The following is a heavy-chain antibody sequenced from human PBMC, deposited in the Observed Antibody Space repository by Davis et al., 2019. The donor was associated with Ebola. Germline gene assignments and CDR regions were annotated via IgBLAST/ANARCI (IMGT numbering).Heavy chain of an antibody. CDR3: AKDKVIAVAGRGFDY. CDR1: GFTFDDYA. Sequence: SLKISCAASGFTFDDYAMHWVRQAPGKGLEWVSGISWNSGSIGYADSVKGRFTISRDNAKNSLYLQMNSLRAEDTALYYCAKDKVIAVAGRGFDYWGQGTLVTVSS. V-gene: IGHV3-9*01. D-gene: IGHD6-19*01. CDR2: ISWNSGSI. J-gene: IGHJ4*02.